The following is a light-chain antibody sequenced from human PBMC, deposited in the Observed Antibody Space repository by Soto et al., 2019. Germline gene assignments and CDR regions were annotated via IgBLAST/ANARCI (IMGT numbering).Light chain of an antibody. Sequence: EIVLAQYTAPLSLSPGERATLSCRASQSVSSYLAWYQQKPGQAPRLLIYDASNRATGIPARFSGSGSGTDFTLTISRLEPEDFAVYYCQQYGSLSWTFGQGTKVDIK. CDR1: QSVSSY. CDR2: DAS. V-gene: IGKV3-20*01. J-gene: IGKJ1*01. CDR3: QQYGSLSWT.